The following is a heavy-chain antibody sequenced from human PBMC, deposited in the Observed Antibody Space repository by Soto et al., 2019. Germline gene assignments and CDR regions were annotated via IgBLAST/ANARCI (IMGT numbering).Heavy chain of an antibody. V-gene: IGHV4-31*03. Sequence: QVQLRESGPGLVKPSQTLSLTCTVSGGSINSGGYYWNWIRQHPGKGLEWIGYMYYSGSTCYNPVRRSGVIISADTSETHFSLKLSSVTAADTAVYFCARGYRQSGYSSSWVFDYWGQGTLVNVSS. J-gene: IGHJ4*02. CDR3: ARGYRQSGYSSSWVFDY. CDR2: MYYSGST. D-gene: IGHD6-13*01. CDR1: GGSINSGGYY.